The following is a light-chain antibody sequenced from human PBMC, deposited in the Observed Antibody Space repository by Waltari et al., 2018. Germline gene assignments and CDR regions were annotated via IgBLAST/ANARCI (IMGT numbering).Light chain of an antibody. J-gene: IGKJ2*01. CDR1: QSVSSDY. CDR2: GAS. V-gene: IGKV3-20*01. Sequence: ELVLTQSPGTLSLSPGESATLASRASQSVSSDYLTWYQHKSGQAPRPLIFGASNRAAGIPDRFSGSGSGTDFTLTISRLEPEDFTVYYCQHLANPPFIFTFGQGTKLGIK. CDR3: QHLANPPFIFT.